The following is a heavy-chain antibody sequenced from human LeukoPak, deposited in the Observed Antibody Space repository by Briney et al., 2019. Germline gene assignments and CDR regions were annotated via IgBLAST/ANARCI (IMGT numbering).Heavy chain of an antibody. CDR2: ISGRSSTI. J-gene: IGHJ4*02. CDR3: ARDRIKSGSYYFDY. Sequence: GGSLRLSCAASAFTFSDYSMNWVRQAPGKGLEWVSYISGRSSTIYYADSVKGRFTISRDNAKNLMYLQMNSLRAEDTAVYYCARDRIKSGSYYFDYWGQGTLVTVSS. CDR1: AFTFSDYS. D-gene: IGHD1-26*01. V-gene: IGHV3-48*01.